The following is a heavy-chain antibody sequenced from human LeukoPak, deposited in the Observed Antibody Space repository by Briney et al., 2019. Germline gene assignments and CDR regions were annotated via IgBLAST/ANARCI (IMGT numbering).Heavy chain of an antibody. CDR3: ARRGLMITSGDWYFDL. Sequence: SQTLSLTCTVSGGSISSGGYYWGWIRQPPGKGLEWIGSIYYGGSTYYDPSLKSRITISVDTSKSHFSLKLSSVTAADTAVYYCARRGLMITSGDWYFDLWGRGTLVTVSS. V-gene: IGHV4-39*02. D-gene: IGHD3-16*01. J-gene: IGHJ2*01. CDR2: IYYGGST. CDR1: GGSISSGGYY.